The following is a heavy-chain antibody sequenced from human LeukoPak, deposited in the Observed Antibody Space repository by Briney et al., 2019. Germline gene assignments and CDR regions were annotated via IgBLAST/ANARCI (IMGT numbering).Heavy chain of an antibody. CDR3: ASGYYYRGDY. Sequence: SQTLSLTCTVSGGSISSGSYYWSWIRQPAGKGLEWFGSIYTSGSTNYNPSLKRRATISVDTSKNEFSLKLSSVTAADTAVYYCASGYYYRGDYWGQGTLVTVSS. V-gene: IGHV4-61*02. J-gene: IGHJ4*02. CDR1: GGSISSGSYY. D-gene: IGHD3-22*01. CDR2: IYTSGST.